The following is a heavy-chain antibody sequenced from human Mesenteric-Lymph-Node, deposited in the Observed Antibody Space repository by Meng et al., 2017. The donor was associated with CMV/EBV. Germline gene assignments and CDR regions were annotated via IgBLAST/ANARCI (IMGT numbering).Heavy chain of an antibody. CDR1: GFSFSNHD. Sequence: GESLKISCVASGFSFSNHDMSWVRQAPGKGLEWVSVISGSGVTTHYADSVKGRFTISRDNSKNMVFLQMNSLRVEDTAIYYCARKSSASGWFSDYWGQGTRVT. V-gene: IGHV3-23*01. CDR3: ARKSSASGWFSDY. D-gene: IGHD6-19*01. J-gene: IGHJ4*02. CDR2: ISGSGVTT.